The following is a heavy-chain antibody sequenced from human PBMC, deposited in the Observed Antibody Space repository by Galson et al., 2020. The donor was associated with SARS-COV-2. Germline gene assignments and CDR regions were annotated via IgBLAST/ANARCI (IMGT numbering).Heavy chain of an antibody. Sequence: SVKVSCKAPRDTFNSHAISGARPAPGQGLEGKAGLFSSFRRANDAQKFQGRVTITADESTSTAYMELSSQRSEDTAMYYCARDESSSSRWIDAFDIWGQGTMVTVSS. J-gene: IGHJ3*02. V-gene: IGHV1-69*13. D-gene: IGHD6-6*01. CDR2: LFSSFRRA. CDR3: ARDESSSSRWIDAFDI. CDR1: RDTFNSHA.